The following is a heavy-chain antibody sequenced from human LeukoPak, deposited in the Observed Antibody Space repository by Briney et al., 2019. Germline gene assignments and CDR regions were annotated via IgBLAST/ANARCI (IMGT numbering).Heavy chain of an antibody. V-gene: IGHV1-69*13. J-gene: IGHJ4*02. CDR2: IIPIFGTA. Sequence: SVKVSCKASVGTFSSYAISWVRQAPGQGLEWMGGIIPIFGTANYAQKFQGRVTITADESTSTAYMELSSLRSDDTAVYYCARAYSSSQLDYWGQGTLVTVSS. CDR3: ARAYSSSQLDY. CDR1: VGTFSSYA. D-gene: IGHD6-6*01.